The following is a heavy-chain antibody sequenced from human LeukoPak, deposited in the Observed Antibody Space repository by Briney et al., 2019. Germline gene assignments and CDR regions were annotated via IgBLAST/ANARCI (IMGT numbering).Heavy chain of an antibody. CDR1: GGSISSSSYY. CDR2: IYYSGST. CDR3: ARLNYYDSSGYR. J-gene: IGHJ4*02. D-gene: IGHD3-22*01. V-gene: IGHV4-39*01. Sequence: SETLSLTCTVSGGSISSSSYYWGWIRQPPGKGLEWIGSIYYSGSTYYNPSLKSRVTISVDTSKNQFSLKLSSVTAADTAVYYCARLNYYDSSGYRWGQGTLVTVSS.